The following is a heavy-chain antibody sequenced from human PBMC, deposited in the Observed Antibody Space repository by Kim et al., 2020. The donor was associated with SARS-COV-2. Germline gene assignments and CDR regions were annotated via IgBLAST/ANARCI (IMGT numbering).Heavy chain of an antibody. Sequence: PSLKSRVTISVDTSKNQFSLKLSSVTAADTAVYYCARASRPKRVVGAFDIWGQGTMVTVSS. CDR3: ARASRPKRVVGAFDI. V-gene: IGHV4-31*02. J-gene: IGHJ3*02. D-gene: IGHD3-22*01.